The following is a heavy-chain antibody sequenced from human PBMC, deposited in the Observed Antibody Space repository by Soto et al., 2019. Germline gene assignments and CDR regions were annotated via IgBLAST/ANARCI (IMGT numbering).Heavy chain of an antibody. V-gene: IGHV3-74*01. Sequence: EVQLVESGGGLVQPGGSLRLSCAASGFTFRSYWMHWVRQAPGKGLVWVSRINSDGSSISYADSVKGRFTISRDNAKNTLHLKINSLRAEDTAVYYCAREDHYYYYGMDVWGQGTTVTVSS. J-gene: IGHJ6*02. CDR1: GFTFRSYW. CDR2: INSDGSSI. CDR3: AREDHYYYYGMDV.